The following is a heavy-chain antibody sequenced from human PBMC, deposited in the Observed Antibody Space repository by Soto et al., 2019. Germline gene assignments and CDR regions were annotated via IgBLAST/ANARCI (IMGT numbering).Heavy chain of an antibody. Sequence: QVQLVQSGAEVKKPGSSVKVSCKASGDTFTTYAISWVRQAPGQGLEWMGGIIPIFGTANYAQKYQGRVTITAGESTSTAYMELSSLRSEDPAVYYCARGGGYGSSPEKDYFDHWGQGTLVTVSS. J-gene: IGHJ4*02. CDR2: IIPIFGTA. CDR1: GDTFTTYA. V-gene: IGHV1-69*12. D-gene: IGHD6-19*01. CDR3: ARGGGYGSSPEKDYFDH.